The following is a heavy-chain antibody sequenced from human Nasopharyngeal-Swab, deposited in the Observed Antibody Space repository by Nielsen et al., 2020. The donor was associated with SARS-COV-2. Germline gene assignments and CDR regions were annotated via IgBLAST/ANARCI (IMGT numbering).Heavy chain of an antibody. J-gene: IGHJ4*02. CDR2: INPNTGGT. CDR3: ARLSIAAPGY. D-gene: IGHD6-6*01. CDR1: GYTFTGCY. V-gene: IGHV1-2*04. Sequence: ASVKVSCKASGYTFTGCYIYWVRQAPGQGLEWMGWINPNTGGTNYVQKFRGWVTMTRDTSISTAYMELSRLRSDDTAVYYCARLSIAAPGYWGQGTLVTVSS.